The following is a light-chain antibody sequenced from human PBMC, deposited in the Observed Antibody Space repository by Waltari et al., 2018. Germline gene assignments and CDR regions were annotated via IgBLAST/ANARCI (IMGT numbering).Light chain of an antibody. J-gene: IGKJ1*01. Sequence: EIMLTQSPGTLSLSPGERANLSCRASQNINKYLAWYQHKPGQAPRLLIYDASSRATGIPDWFSGSGSGTDFSLTISRLEPEYFAVYYCQKYGSLPATFGQGTMVEIK. CDR1: QNINKY. V-gene: IGKV3-20*01. CDR2: DAS. CDR3: QKYGSLPAT.